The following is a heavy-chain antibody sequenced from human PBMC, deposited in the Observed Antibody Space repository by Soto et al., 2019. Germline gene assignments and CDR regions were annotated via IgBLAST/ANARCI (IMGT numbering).Heavy chain of an antibody. D-gene: IGHD5-12*01. CDR2: ISNTGTT. J-gene: IGHJ2*01. CDR3: ARGTRSNSGYEPDWYLEL. V-gene: IGHV4-59*01. Sequence: PSETLSLTCTVSGGSISSGYWSWLRQSPGEGLEWIGHISNTGTTNYSPSLKSRVFMSVDTSKTQISLKVSSVNAADTAVYYCARGTRSNSGYEPDWYLELWGRGTLVTVSS. CDR1: GGSISSGY.